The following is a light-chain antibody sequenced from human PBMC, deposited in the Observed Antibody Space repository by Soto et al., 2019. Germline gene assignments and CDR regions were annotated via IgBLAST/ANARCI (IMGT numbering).Light chain of an antibody. CDR1: QSISSW. CDR3: QQYNSYPYT. V-gene: IGKV1-5*03. Sequence: DIQMTQSPSTLSASVGDRVTITCRASQSISSWLAWYQQKPGKAPKLLIYKASSLESGVPSRFIGSGSGTELTLTISSLQPDDFATYCCQQYNSYPYTFGQGTKLEIK. CDR2: KAS. J-gene: IGKJ2*01.